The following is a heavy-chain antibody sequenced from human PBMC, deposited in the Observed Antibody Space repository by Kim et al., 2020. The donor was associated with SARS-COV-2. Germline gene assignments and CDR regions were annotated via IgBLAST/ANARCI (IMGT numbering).Heavy chain of an antibody. CDR2: INAYNGNT. J-gene: IGHJ6*02. D-gene: IGHD6-6*01. V-gene: IGHV1-18*01. CDR3: ARDPSGDSSSHYYYYGMDV. CDR1: GYTFTSYG. Sequence: ASVKVSCKASGYTFTSYGISWVRQAPGQGLEWMGWINAYNGNTNYAQKLQGRVTMTTDTSTSTAYMELRSLRSDDTAVYYCARDPSGDSSSHYYYYGMDVWGQGTTVTVSS.